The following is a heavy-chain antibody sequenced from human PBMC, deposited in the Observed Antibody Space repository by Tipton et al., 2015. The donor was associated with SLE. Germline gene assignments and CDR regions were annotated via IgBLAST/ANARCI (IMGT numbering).Heavy chain of an antibody. CDR2: IKSKTDGGTT. D-gene: IGHD6-19*01. V-gene: IGHV3-15*01. CDR1: GFTFSNVW. J-gene: IGHJ4*02. CDR3: TTDKGKAGYSSKGASY. Sequence: GSLRLSCAASGFTFSNVWMSWVRQAPGKGLEWVGRIKSKTDGGTTDYAAPVKGRFTISRDDSKNTLYLQMNSLKTEDTAVYYGTTDKGKAGYSSKGASYWGQGTLVPVSS.